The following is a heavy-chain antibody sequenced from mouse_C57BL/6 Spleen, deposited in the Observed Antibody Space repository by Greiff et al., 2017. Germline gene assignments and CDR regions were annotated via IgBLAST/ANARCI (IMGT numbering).Heavy chain of an antibody. D-gene: IGHD2-1*01. Sequence: VQLQQSGPELVKPGASVKLSCKASGYSFTGYYMNWVKQSPEKSLEWIGEINPSTGGTTYNQKFKAKATLTVDKSSSTAYMQLKSLTSEDSAVYYCASGNLEYFDVWGTGTTVTVSS. CDR3: ASGNLEYFDV. CDR2: INPSTGGT. CDR1: GYSFTGYY. J-gene: IGHJ1*03. V-gene: IGHV1-42*01.